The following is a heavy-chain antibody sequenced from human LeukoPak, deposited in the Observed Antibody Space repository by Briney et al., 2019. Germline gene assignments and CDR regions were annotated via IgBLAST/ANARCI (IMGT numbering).Heavy chain of an antibody. CDR2: ISYDGSNK. D-gene: IGHD6-19*01. Sequence: GGSLRLSCAASGFTFSSYGMYWVRQAPGKGLEWVAVISYDGSNKYYADSVKGRFTISRDNSKNTLYLQMNSLRAEDTAVYYCARDGYSSIYYFDYWGQGTLVTVSS. V-gene: IGHV3-30*19. CDR1: GFTFSSYG. J-gene: IGHJ4*02. CDR3: ARDGYSSIYYFDY.